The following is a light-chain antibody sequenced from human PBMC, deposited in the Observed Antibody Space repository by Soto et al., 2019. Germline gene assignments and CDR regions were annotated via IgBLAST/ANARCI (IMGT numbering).Light chain of an antibody. CDR1: QSVSSTY. Sequence: EIVLTQSPGTLSLSPGERATLSCRASQSVSSTYLAWYQQKPGQPPRLLIYGASSRATGIPDRFSGSGSGTDFTLTISRLEAEDFAVYYCQQYDSTSYTFGGGTKVEIK. J-gene: IGKJ4*01. CDR2: GAS. CDR3: QQYDSTSYT. V-gene: IGKV3-20*01.